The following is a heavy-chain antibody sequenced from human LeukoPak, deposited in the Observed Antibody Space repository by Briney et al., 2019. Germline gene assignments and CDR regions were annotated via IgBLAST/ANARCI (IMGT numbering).Heavy chain of an antibody. Sequence: PSETLSLTCTVSGGSMSSGSYYWSWIRQPAGKGLEWIGRIYTSGSTNYNPSLKSRVTISLDTSKNQFSLELSSVTAADTAVYYCARYIVVVPAATDDAFDIWGQGTMVTVSS. CDR1: GGSMSSGSYY. J-gene: IGHJ3*02. V-gene: IGHV4-61*02. CDR3: ARYIVVVPAATDDAFDI. D-gene: IGHD2-2*01. CDR2: IYTSGST.